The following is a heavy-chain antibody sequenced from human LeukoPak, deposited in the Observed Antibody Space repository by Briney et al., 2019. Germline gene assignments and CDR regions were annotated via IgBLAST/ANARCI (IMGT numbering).Heavy chain of an antibody. D-gene: IGHD1-26*01. CDR2: IYTSGST. CDR1: GGSFSIYY. CDR3: ARDGLVGATLAYFDL. Sequence: PSETLSLTCTVSGGSFSIYYWTWIRQPAGKGLEWIGRIYTSGSTNYNPSLKSRVTISVDTSKNQFSLKLSSVTAADTAVYYCARDGLVGATLAYFDLWGRGTLVTVSS. V-gene: IGHV4-4*07. J-gene: IGHJ2*01.